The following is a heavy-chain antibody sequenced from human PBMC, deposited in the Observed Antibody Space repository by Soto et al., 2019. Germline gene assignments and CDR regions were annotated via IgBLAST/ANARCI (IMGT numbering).Heavy chain of an antibody. V-gene: IGHV3-33*01. CDR1: GFMFSNHG. Sequence: QVQLVESGGGVVQPGRSLRLSCAASGFMFSNHGMHWVRQAPGKGLEWVAVIWSDGNNRYYADSVKGRFTISRDNSKNTVYLQMNSQRAEDKAVYYCVRGDNWNDAASDFWGQGTMVTVAA. D-gene: IGHD1-1*01. CDR3: VRGDNWNDAASDF. CDR2: IWSDGNNR. J-gene: IGHJ4*02.